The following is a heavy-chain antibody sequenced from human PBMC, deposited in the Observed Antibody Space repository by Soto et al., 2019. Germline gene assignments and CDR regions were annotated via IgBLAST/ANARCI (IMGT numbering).Heavy chain of an antibody. CDR1: GFTFSSYG. J-gene: IGHJ6*02. CDR3: AREPTLGGGYYGMDV. D-gene: IGHD3-16*01. V-gene: IGHV3-33*01. CDR2: IWYDGSNK. Sequence: GGSLRLSCAASGFTFSSYGMHWVRQAPGKGLEWVAVIWYDGSNKYYADSVKGRFTISRDNSKNTLYLQMNSLRAEDTAVYYCAREPTLGGGYYGMDVWGQGTTVTVSS.